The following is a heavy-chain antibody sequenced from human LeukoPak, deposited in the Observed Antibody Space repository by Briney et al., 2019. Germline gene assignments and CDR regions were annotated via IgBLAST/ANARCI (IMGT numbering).Heavy chain of an antibody. Sequence: SETLSLTCAVSGDSFSSHYWTWIRQPPGRGLEWIGYISYIGTTNYNPSLKSRVTISIDTSKNQFSLKLSSETTADTAVYYCARDLVTVTKGFDIWGLGTMVSVSS. J-gene: IGHJ3*02. CDR2: ISYIGTT. CDR3: ARDLVTVTKGFDI. CDR1: GDSFSSHY. D-gene: IGHD4-17*01. V-gene: IGHV4-59*11.